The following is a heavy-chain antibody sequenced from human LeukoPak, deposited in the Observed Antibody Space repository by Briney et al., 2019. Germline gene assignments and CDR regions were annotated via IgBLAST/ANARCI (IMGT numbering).Heavy chain of an antibody. J-gene: IGHJ4*02. CDR2: IYYSGST. D-gene: IGHD5-12*01. V-gene: IGHV4-59*08. Sequence: SETLSLTCTVSGGSISSYYWSWIRQPPGKGLEWIGYIYYSGSTSYNPSLKSRVTISIDTSENQFSLKLSSVTAADTAVYYCARHAYSGYDPLTWGQGTLVTVSS. CDR1: GGSISSYY. CDR3: ARHAYSGYDPLT.